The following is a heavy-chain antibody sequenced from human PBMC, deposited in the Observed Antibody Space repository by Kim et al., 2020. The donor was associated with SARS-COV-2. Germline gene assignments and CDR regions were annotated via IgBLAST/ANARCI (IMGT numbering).Heavy chain of an antibody. D-gene: IGHD6-13*01. Sequence: RYSPSFRGHVTISADKSISTAYLQWSSLKASDTAMYYCARSPVAAAGLFDYWGQGTLVTVSS. J-gene: IGHJ4*02. CDR3: ARSPVAAAGLFDY. V-gene: IGHV5-51*01.